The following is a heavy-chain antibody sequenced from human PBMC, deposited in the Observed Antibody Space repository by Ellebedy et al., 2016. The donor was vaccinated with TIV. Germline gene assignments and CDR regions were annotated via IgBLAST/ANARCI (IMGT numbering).Heavy chain of an antibody. Sequence: ASVKVSCKTSAYIFTSYGISWVRQAPGQGLEWMGGIIPVIGSVTYAHNFRGRVTFTADTSTTTASMELTSLTFDDSAVYFCARDPERRIVGAGFDYWGQGTMVAVSS. CDR1: AYIFTSYG. J-gene: IGHJ4*02. V-gene: IGHV1-69*06. CDR2: IIPVIGSV. CDR3: ARDPERRIVGAGFDY. D-gene: IGHD1-26*01.